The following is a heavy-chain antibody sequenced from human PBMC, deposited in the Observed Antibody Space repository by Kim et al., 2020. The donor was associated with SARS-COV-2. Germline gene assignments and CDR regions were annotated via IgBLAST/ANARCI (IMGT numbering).Heavy chain of an antibody. CDR2: GRTI. Sequence: GRTIYYADSVKGRFTISRDNVKNSLSLQMNSLRVEDTAVYYCVRGRGIYWGQGTLVTVSS. J-gene: IGHJ4*02. D-gene: IGHD1-20*01. CDR3: VRGRGIY. V-gene: IGHV3-48*03.